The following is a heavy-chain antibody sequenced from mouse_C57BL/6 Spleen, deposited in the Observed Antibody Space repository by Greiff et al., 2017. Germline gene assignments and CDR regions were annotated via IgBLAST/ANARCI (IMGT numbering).Heavy chain of an antibody. D-gene: IGHD1-1*01. V-gene: IGHV5-6*02. CDR2: ISSGGSYT. Sequence: EVKLVESGGDLVKPGGSLKLSCAASGFTFSSYGMSWVRQTPDKRLEWVATISSGGSYTYYPDSVKGRFTITRDNAKNTLYLQWSSLKSEDTAMYYCARRGTVVATDYAMDYWGQGTSVTVSS. CDR3: ARRGTVVATDYAMDY. CDR1: GFTFSSYG. J-gene: IGHJ4*01.